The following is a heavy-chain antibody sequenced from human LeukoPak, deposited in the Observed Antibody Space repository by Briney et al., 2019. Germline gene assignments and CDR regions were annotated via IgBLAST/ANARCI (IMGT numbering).Heavy chain of an antibody. J-gene: IGHJ4*02. V-gene: IGHV3-23*01. CDR1: GFTFRNYA. D-gene: IGHD1-26*01. Sequence: GGSLRLSCAASGFTFRNYAMSWVRQAPGKGLEWVSSISGSGGSTYYADSVKGRFTISRDNSKNTLYLQMNSLRDEDTAVYYCAKSPLDRKWERAPRPVWGQGTLVTVSS. CDR2: ISGSGGST. CDR3: AKSPLDRKWERAPRPV.